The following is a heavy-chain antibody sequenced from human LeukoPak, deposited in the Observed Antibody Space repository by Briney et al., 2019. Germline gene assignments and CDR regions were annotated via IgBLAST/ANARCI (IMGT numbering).Heavy chain of an antibody. Sequence: GGSLRLSCAASGFTFRSYAMTWVRQAPGKGLEWVSTVGRGGGDTYYADSVRGRFTISKDSSKNTLQMNSLSADDTAMYYCVKHSGGVYGSSDYWGQGILVTVSS. J-gene: IGHJ4*02. CDR1: GFTFRSYA. D-gene: IGHD1-1*01. CDR2: VGRGGGDT. V-gene: IGHV3-23*01. CDR3: VKHSGGVYGSSDY.